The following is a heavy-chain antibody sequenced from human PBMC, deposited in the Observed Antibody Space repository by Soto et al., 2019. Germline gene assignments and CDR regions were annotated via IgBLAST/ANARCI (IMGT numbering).Heavy chain of an antibody. CDR3: ARAPSGSYPEFDY. J-gene: IGHJ4*02. Sequence: GGSLRLSCAASGFIFSSYTMHWVRQAPGKGLEWVGVITYDGSNQYYADSVKGRFTISRDNSRNMLFLQMNSLRPDDTAVYYCARAPSGSYPEFDYWGQGTLVTVTS. CDR1: GFIFSSYT. CDR2: ITYDGSNQ. D-gene: IGHD1-26*01. V-gene: IGHV3-30-3*01.